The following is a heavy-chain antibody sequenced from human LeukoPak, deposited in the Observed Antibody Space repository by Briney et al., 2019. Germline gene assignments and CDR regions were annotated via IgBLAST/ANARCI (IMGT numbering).Heavy chain of an antibody. CDR2: IKQDGSEK. CDR1: GFTFSSYW. V-gene: IGHV3-7*01. Sequence: GGSLRLSCAASGFTFSSYWMSWVRQAPGKGLEWVANIKQDGSEKYYVDSVKGRFTISRDNAKNSLYLQMNSLRAEDPAVYYCARVRGSSYFDYWGQGTLVTVSS. CDR3: ARVRGSSYFDY. J-gene: IGHJ4*02. D-gene: IGHD6-6*01.